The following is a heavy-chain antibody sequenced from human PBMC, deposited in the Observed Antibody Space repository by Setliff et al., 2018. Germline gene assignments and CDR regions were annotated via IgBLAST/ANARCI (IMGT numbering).Heavy chain of an antibody. CDR2: IQRGPEGGET. CDR1: GFTFHNAW. CDR3: TTVHSLFVEYDWFDP. V-gene: IGHV3-15*01. D-gene: IGHD3-16*01. J-gene: IGHJ5*02. Sequence: PGESLKISCTSTGFTFHNAWVSWVRQAPGRGLEWVGRIQRGPEGGETDYAAAVKGRFAITRIDSNTVHLQMMRLRTEDTGVYYCTTVHSLFVEYDWFDPWGPGTLVTVSS.